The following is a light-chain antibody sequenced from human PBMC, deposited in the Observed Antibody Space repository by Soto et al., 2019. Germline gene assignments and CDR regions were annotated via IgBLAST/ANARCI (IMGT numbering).Light chain of an antibody. CDR2: GNS. CDR3: QSYDSSLSGVV. Sequence: QAVVTQPPSVSGAPGQRVTISCTGSSSNIGAGYDVHWYQQFPGTAPKLLIYGNSNRPSGVPDRFSGSKSGTSASLAITGLQAEDEADYYCQSYDSSLSGVVCGGGTKLTVL. CDR1: SSNIGAGYD. V-gene: IGLV1-40*01. J-gene: IGLJ2*01.